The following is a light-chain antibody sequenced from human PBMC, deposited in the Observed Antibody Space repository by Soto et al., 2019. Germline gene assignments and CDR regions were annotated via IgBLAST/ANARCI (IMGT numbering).Light chain of an antibody. CDR1: QSLVSTS. V-gene: IGKV3-20*01. CDR2: GAS. CDR3: QQSVDSPRT. Sequence: VLTQSPGTLSLTPGERATLSCRASQSLVSTSLAWYQQKSGQPPRLLISGASKRAAGVPDRFSGSGSGTDFTLVISRLEPEDFAVYYCQQSVDSPRTFGQGTKVDLK. J-gene: IGKJ1*01.